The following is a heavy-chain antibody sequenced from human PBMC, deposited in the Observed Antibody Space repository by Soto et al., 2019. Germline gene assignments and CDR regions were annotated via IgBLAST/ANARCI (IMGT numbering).Heavy chain of an antibody. D-gene: IGHD5-12*01. Sequence: QVQLVESGGGVVQPGRSLRLSCAASGFSFSSYGMYWVRQAPGKGLDWVALISYDGNNKYYADSVKGRFTIYRDNSKNTVYVQMNSLRPEDTAVYYCAKAGYSNNYYYGMDVWGRGTTVTVSS. CDR2: ISYDGNNK. V-gene: IGHV3-30*18. CDR1: GFSFSSYG. CDR3: AKAGYSNNYYYGMDV. J-gene: IGHJ6*02.